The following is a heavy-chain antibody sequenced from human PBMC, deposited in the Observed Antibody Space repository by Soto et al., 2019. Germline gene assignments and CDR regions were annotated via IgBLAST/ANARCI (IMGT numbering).Heavy chain of an antibody. CDR2: ISPSNSTI. CDR3: ARVGRGFCSSTRCYTDGFDL. J-gene: IGHJ3*01. V-gene: IGHV3-48*02. Sequence: QLVESGGGLVQPGGSLRLSCAASGFTFSLYPVNWVRQAPGKGLEWLSYISPSNSTIYYADSVKGRFTISRDNAKNSRDRQMNGLRDDDTAVYYCARVGRGFCSSTRCYTDGFDLWGQGTVVTVST. CDR1: GFTFSLYP. D-gene: IGHD2-2*01.